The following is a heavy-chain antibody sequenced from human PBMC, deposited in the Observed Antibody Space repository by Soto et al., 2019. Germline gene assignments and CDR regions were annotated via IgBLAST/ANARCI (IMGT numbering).Heavy chain of an antibody. CDR3: ARITEDIVLMVYAIGTFDI. V-gene: IGHV4-39*01. Sequence: SDTLSLTCSVSGCSISSSSYYWGWIRQPPGKGLERIGSIYYSGSTYYNPSLKSQVTISVDTSKNQYYLKQSSVTAADTAVYYCARITEDIVLMVYAIGTFDIWGQGTMVT. D-gene: IGHD2-8*01. CDR2: IYYSGST. CDR1: GCSISSSSYY. J-gene: IGHJ3*02.